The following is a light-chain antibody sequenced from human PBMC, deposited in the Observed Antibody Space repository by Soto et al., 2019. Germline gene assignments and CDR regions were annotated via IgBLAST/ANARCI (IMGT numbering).Light chain of an antibody. CDR2: DAS. CDR1: QGVTTN. J-gene: IGKJ5*01. V-gene: IGKV3-15*01. CDR3: QQYYNWPRT. Sequence: EIVMTQSPAALSVSPGERATLSCRAGQGVTTNFAWYQQKSGQSPRLLIYDASNRATGLPARFSGTGSGTEFTLTINSLQAEDSAVYYCQQYYNWPRTFGQGTRLEIK.